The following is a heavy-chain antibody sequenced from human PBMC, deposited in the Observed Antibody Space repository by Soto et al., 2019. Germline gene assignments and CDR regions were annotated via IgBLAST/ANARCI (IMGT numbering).Heavy chain of an antibody. Sequence: GASLKLSCKTSGGTFSSYAISWVRKATGQGLEWMGGIIPIFGTANYAQKFQGRVTITADESTSTAYMELSSLRSEDTAVYYCARDSSGWSQLYYYYGMDVWGQGTTVTVSS. V-gene: IGHV1-69*13. J-gene: IGHJ6*02. CDR2: IIPIFGTA. CDR3: ARDSSGWSQLYYYYGMDV. D-gene: IGHD6-19*01. CDR1: GGTFSSYA.